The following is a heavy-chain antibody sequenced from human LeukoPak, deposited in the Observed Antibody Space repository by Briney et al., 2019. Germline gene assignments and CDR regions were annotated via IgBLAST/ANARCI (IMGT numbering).Heavy chain of an antibody. D-gene: IGHD3-10*01. CDR1: GYTFTSYD. CDR2: MNPNSGNT. J-gene: IGHJ6*03. V-gene: IGHV1-8*01. CDR3: ASQVNYYGSGSYYYYYYMDV. Sequence: ASVKVSCKASGYTFTSYDINWVRQATGQGLEWMGWMNPNSGNTGYAQKFQGRVTMTRNTSISTAYMELSSLRSEDTAVYYCASQVNYYGSGSYYYYYYMDVWGKGTTVTISS.